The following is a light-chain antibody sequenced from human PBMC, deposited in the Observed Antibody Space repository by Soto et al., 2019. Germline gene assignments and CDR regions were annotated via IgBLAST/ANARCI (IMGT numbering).Light chain of an antibody. CDR1: QGIRNY. CDR3: QKVNSYPIN. J-gene: IGKJ5*01. V-gene: IGKV1-9*01. CDR2: IAS. Sequence: IQMTQSPSTLSGSVGDIVTITCRASQGIRNYLAWYQQKPGRAPKLLIYIASTLQSGVPSRFSGSYSGTEFTLTITSLQPEDFATYYCQKVNSYPINFGQGTRLEIK.